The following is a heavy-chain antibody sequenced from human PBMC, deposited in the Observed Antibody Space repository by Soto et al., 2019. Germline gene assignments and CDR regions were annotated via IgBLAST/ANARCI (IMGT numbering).Heavy chain of an antibody. D-gene: IGHD2-21*01. J-gene: IGHJ4*02. Sequence: EVQLLESGGGVVQPGGSLRLSCAASGFTFRNFVMSWVRQAPGKGLEWVSAIRATGGQTFYADSVKGRFTISRDNSKNMVYRQIDSLGDEDTALYFCAQDRGWGVVSPSHDSWGQGTLVTVSS. CDR2: IRATGGQT. CDR1: GFTFRNFV. CDR3: AQDRGWGVVSPSHDS. V-gene: IGHV3-23*01.